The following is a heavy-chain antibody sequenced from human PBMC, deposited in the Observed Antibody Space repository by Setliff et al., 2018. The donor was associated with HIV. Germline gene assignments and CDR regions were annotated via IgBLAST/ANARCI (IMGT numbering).Heavy chain of an antibody. D-gene: IGHD2-2*01. CDR3: ARDPRPSNYRLLWYFDF. V-gene: IGHV4-61*02. J-gene: IGHJ4*02. CDR1: GGSISSASYY. Sequence: PSETLSLTCTVSGGSISSASYYWSWIRQPAGKGLEWIGRIYTSGSTNYNPSLKSRVTISVDTSKNQFSLKLNSVTAADTAVYYCARDPRPSNYRLLWYFDFWGQGTLVTVSS. CDR2: IYTSGST.